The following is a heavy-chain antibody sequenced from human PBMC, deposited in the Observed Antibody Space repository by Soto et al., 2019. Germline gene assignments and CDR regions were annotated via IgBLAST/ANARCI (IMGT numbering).Heavy chain of an antibody. D-gene: IGHD2-2*01. CDR3: ARGFDIVLVPAAMCGPGCPHYYYGMDV. J-gene: IGHJ6*02. CDR2: IIPIFGTA. CDR1: GGTFSSYA. V-gene: IGHV1-69*13. Sequence: ASVKVSCKASGGTFSSYAISWVRQAPGQGLEWMGGIIPIFGTANYAQKFQGRVTITADESTSTAYMELSSLRSEDTAVYYCARGFDIVLVPAAMCGPGCPHYYYGMDVWGQGTTVTVSS.